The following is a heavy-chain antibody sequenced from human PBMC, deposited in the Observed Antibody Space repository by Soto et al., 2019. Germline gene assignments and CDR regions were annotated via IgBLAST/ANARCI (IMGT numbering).Heavy chain of an antibody. CDR2: IIPILGIA. CDR3: ARNQNPPGIPIDSFDI. V-gene: IGHV1-69*02. Sequence: VSCKASGGSVSSYTISWVRPAPGQGLEWMGRIIPILGIANYAQKFQGRVTITADKSTSTAYMALSSLRSEDTALYYCARNQNPPGIPIDSFDIWGEGTMVTVSS. CDR1: GGSVSSYT. J-gene: IGHJ3*02.